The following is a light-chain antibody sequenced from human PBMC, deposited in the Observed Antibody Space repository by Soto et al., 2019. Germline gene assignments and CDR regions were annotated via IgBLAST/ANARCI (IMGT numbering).Light chain of an antibody. CDR3: QQSYSTLSGFT. CDR1: PSVSNS. V-gene: IGKV3-11*01. J-gene: IGKJ2*01. CDR2: DAF. Sequence: ESVLTQSPATLSLSPGERATLSCRASPSVSNSLAWYQHKPGQAPRLLIYDAFNRATGVPTRFSGSGSGTDFTLTISSLEPEDFAVYYCQQSYSTLSGFTYGQGTKLEIK.